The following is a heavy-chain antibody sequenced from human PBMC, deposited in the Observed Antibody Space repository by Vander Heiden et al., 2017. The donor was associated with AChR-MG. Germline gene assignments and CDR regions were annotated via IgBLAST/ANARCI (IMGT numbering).Heavy chain of an antibody. J-gene: IGHJ6*02. CDR1: GFTFSSYA. D-gene: IGHD3-22*01. Sequence: EVQLLESGGGLVQPGGSLRLSCADSGFTFSSYAMCWVRQAPGKGLEWVSANSGSGGRPDYGDTVEGRFPISRDNSKNTLVLQMNRQRAEDTGGYYCAKGVVMPPGGMDVWGQGTTVTVSS. V-gene: IGHV3-23*01. CDR2: NSGSGGRP. CDR3: AKGVVMPPGGMDV.